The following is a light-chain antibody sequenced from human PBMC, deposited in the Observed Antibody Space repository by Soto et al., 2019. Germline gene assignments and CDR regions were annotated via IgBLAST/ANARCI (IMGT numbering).Light chain of an antibody. J-gene: IGLJ2*01. V-gene: IGLV1-44*01. CDR1: SSNIGSNT. Sequence: QTVVTQPPSASGTPGQRVTISCSGSSSNIGSNTVNWYQQLPGTAPKLLIYSINQRPSGVPDRFSGSKSGTSASLAISGLQSEDEADYYCAAWDDSLNAVVFGGGTKLTVL. CDR2: SIN. CDR3: AAWDDSLNAVV.